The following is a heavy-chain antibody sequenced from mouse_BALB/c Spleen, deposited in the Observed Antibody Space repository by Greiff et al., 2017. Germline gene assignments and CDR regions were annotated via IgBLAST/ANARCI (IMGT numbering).Heavy chain of an antibody. V-gene: IGHV14-3*02. D-gene: IGHD2-10*01. CDR2: IDPANGNT. Sequence: DVKLQQSGAELVKPGASVKLSCTASGFNIKDTYMHWVKQRPEKGLEWIGWIDPANGNTKYDPKFQGKATITTDTSSNTAYLQLSSLTSEDTDDYYFARAYNGNSWFAYWGQGTLVTVSA. J-gene: IGHJ3*01. CDR1: GFNIKDTY. CDR3: ARAYNGNSWFAY.